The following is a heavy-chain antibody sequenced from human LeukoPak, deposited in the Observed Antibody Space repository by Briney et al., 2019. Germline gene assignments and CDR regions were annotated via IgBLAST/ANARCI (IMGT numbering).Heavy chain of an antibody. CDR1: GYTFTSYA. V-gene: IGHV1-3*01. Sequence: GASVKVSCKASGYTFTSYAMHWVRQAPGQRLEWMGWINAGNGNTKYSQKFQGRVTITRDTSASTAYMELSSLRSEDTAVYYCAREGLGDGYGDYGGFDYWGQGTLVTVSS. CDR3: AREGLGDGYGDYGGFDY. J-gene: IGHJ4*02. CDR2: INAGNGNT. D-gene: IGHD4-17*01.